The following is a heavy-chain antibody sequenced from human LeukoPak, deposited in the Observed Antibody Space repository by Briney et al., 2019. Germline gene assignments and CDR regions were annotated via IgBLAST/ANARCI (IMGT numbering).Heavy chain of an antibody. CDR1: GGSISSGGYS. V-gene: IGHV4-61*08. Sequence: SETLSLTCAVSGGSISSGGYSWSWIRQPPGKGLEWIGYIYYSGSTNYNPSLKSRVTISVDTSKNQFSLKLSSVTAADTAVYYCARDGSGRIAARHAPDAFDIWGQGTMVTVSS. J-gene: IGHJ3*02. CDR3: ARDGSGRIAARHAPDAFDI. CDR2: IYYSGST. D-gene: IGHD6-6*01.